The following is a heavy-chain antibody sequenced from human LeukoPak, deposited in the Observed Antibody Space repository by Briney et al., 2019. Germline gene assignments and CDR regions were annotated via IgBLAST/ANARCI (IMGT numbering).Heavy chain of an antibody. J-gene: IGHJ5*02. D-gene: IGHD3-10*01. Sequence: SETLSLTCAVSGGTFSSGGYCWSWIRQPPGKGLEWIGYIYHSGSTYYNPSLKSRVTISVDRSKNQFSLKLSSVTAADTSEDYGSRGEYYGGWFDPGGQGTLVTVSS. CDR2: IYHSGST. CDR3: SRGEYYGGWFDP. V-gene: IGHV4-30-2*01. CDR1: GGTFSSGGYC.